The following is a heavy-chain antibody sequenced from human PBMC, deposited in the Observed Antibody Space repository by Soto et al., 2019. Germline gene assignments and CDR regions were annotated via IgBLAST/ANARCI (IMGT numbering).Heavy chain of an antibody. CDR2: ISWNSGSI. CDR1: GFTFDDYA. V-gene: IGHV3-9*01. D-gene: IGHD2-21*02. CDR3: ARDSYADCGGDCYSDRYYCYGMDV. J-gene: IGHJ6*02. Sequence: PGGSLRLSCAASGFTFDDYAMHWVRQAPGKGLEWVSGISWNSGSIGYADSVKGRFTISRDNSKNTLYLQMNSLRAEDTAVYYCARDSYADCGGDCYSDRYYCYGMDVWGQGTTVTVSS.